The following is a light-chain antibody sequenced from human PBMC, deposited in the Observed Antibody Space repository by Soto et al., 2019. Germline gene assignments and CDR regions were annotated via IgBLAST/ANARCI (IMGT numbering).Light chain of an antibody. Sequence: QSVLTHPPSASGSPGQSFTISCTGTSSDVGAYNYVSWYQHHPGKAPKLMVYEVNKRPSGVPDRFSGSKSGNTASLTVSGLQAEDEADYYCTSHAGTINFPYIFGTGTKVTVL. CDR2: EVN. J-gene: IGLJ1*01. V-gene: IGLV2-8*01. CDR3: TSHAGTINFPYI. CDR1: SSDVGAYNY.